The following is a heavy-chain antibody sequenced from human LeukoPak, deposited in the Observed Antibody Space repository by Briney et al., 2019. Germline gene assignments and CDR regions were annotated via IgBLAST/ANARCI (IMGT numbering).Heavy chain of an antibody. CDR3: AKDPSSTSNYFDY. J-gene: IGHJ4*02. Sequence: GGSLRLSCAASGFTFSSYAMHWVRQAPGKGLEYVSAISSNGGSTYYANSVKGRFTISRDNSKNTLYLQMNSLRAEDTAVYYCAKDPSSTSNYFDYWGQGTLVTVSS. CDR1: GFTFSSYA. D-gene: IGHD2-2*01. CDR2: ISSNGGST. V-gene: IGHV3-64*01.